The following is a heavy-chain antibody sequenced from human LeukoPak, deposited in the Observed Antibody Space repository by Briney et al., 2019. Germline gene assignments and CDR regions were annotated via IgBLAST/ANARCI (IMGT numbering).Heavy chain of an antibody. D-gene: IGHD2-2*01. J-gene: IGHJ4*02. V-gene: IGHV3-30-3*01. CDR3: AKAHCSPTSCSRIDY. CDR1: GFTFSSYA. CDR2: ISYDGSNK. Sequence: GGSLRLSCAASGFTFSSYATHWVRQAPGKGLEWVAVISYDGSNKYYAGSVKGRFTISRDNSKNTLYLQMNSLRAEDTALYYCAKAHCSPTSCSRIDYWGQGTLVTVSS.